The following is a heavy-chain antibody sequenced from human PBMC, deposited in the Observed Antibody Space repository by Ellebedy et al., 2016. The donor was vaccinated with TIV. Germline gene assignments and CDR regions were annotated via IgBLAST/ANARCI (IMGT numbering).Heavy chain of an antibody. CDR2: VSAYNGNT. D-gene: IGHD4-17*01. CDR1: GYTFSNFA. J-gene: IGHJ2*01. CDR3: ASGTDYGDLYFEL. V-gene: IGHV1-18*04. Sequence: AASVKVSCKASGYTFSNFALSWMRQAPGQGLEGMGRVSAYNGNTNYAQKFQGRVTMTTDTSTSTAYMDLRSLRSDDTAVYYCASGTDYGDLYFELWGRGTLVTVSS.